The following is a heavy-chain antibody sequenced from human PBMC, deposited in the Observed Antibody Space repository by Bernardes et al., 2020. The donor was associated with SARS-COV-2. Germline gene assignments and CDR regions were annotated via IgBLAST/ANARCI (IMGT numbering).Heavy chain of an antibody. V-gene: IGHV4-39*01. CDR1: GGSVSSSSYF. J-gene: IGHJ6*02. CDR2: IYYSGST. Sequence: SKTLSLTCTVSGGSVSSSSYFWGWIRQPPGKGLEWIGNIYYSGSTYYNPSLKSRVTISVDTSKNQFSLRLSSVTAADTAVYYCARRPSASGSGMDVWGQGTTVTVSS. CDR3: ARRPSASGSGMDV.